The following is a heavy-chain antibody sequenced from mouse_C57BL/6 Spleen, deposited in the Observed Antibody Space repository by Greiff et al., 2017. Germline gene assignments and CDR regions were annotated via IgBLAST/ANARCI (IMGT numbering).Heavy chain of an antibody. CDR3: ARWNDRFAD. D-gene: IGHD2-12*01. CDR1: GYTFTSYW. J-gene: IGHJ3*01. V-gene: IGHV1-69*01. CDR2: IDPSDSYT. Sequence: QVQLQQPGAELVMPGASVKLSCKASGYTFTSYWMHWVKPRPGQGLEWIGEIDPSDSYTNYNQKFKGKSTLTVDKSSSTAYMQLSSLTSEDSAVYYCARWNDRFADWGEGSLGTVSA.